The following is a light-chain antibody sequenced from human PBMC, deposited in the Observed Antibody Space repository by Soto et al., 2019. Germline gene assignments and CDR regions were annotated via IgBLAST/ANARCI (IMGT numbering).Light chain of an antibody. V-gene: IGKV3-11*01. Sequence: EVELTQSPGTLSLSPGERATLSCRASQGVSSYLAWYQQKPGQAPRLLIYDASNRATGIPARFSGSGSGTDFTLTISSLEPEDFAVYYCQQCGNWPLTFGGGTKVDIK. J-gene: IGKJ4*01. CDR2: DAS. CDR1: QGVSSY. CDR3: QQCGNWPLT.